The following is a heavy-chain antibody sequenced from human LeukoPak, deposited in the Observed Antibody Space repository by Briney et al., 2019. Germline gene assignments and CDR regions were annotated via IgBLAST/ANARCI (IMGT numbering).Heavy chain of an antibody. CDR1: GGSFSGYY. D-gene: IGHD3-10*01. Sequence: PSETLSLTCAVYGGSFSGYYWSWIRQPPGKGLEWIGEINHSGSTNSNPSLKSRVTVSVDTSKNQFSLKLKSVTAADTAVYYCARRRSKLLWFGEWDYWGQGTLVTVSS. J-gene: IGHJ4*02. V-gene: IGHV4-34*01. CDR3: ARRRSKLLWFGEWDY. CDR2: INHSGST.